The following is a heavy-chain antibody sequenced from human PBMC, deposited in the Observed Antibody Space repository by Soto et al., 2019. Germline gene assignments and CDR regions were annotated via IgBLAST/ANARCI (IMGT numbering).Heavy chain of an antibody. CDR2: IYYSGST. CDR1: GGSISSGDYY. D-gene: IGHD5-18*01. CDR3: ARGGDTAMVSIGWFDP. V-gene: IGHV4-30-4*01. J-gene: IGHJ5*02. Sequence: QVQLQESGPGLVKPSQTLSLTCTVSGGSISSGDYYWSWIRQPPGKGLEWIGYIYYSGSTYYNPSLKSRVTISVDTSKHQFSLKLSSVTAAAPAAYYRARGGDTAMVSIGWFDPWGQGTLVPVSS.